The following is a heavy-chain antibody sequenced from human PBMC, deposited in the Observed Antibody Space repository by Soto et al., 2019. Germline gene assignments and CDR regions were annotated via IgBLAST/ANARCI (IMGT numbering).Heavy chain of an antibody. CDR3: ARGGWGVAGLFRYFDY. CDR1: GYSFTSYW. Sequence: PGESLKISCNGSGYSFTSYWIGWVRQMPGKGLEWMGIIYPGDSDTRYSPSFQGQVTISADKSISTAYLQWSSLKASDTAMYYCARGGWGVAGLFRYFDYWGQGTLVTVYS. D-gene: IGHD6-19*01. V-gene: IGHV5-51*01. CDR2: IYPGDSDT. J-gene: IGHJ4*02.